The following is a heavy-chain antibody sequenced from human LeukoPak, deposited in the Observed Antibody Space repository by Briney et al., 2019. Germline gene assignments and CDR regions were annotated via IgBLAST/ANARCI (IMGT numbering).Heavy chain of an antibody. Sequence: PGRSRRLSCVASGFTFSRYAMHWVRQAPGKGLEWVAVIWYDGSIKYYGDSVKGRFTISRDNSKNTLYLQMNSLSAEDTAVYYCAKSRGYYYEKSGPADYWGQGTLVTVSS. CDR2: IWYDGSIK. D-gene: IGHD3-22*01. CDR1: GFTFSRYA. V-gene: IGHV3-33*06. J-gene: IGHJ4*02. CDR3: AKSRGYYYEKSGPADY.